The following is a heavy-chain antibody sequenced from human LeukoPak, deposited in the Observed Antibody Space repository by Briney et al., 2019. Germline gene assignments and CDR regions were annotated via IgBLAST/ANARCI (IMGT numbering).Heavy chain of an antibody. CDR2: ISGGGART. Sequence: GGSLRLSCGASGFTFSSYAVSWVRQAPGKGLEWVSSISGGGARTYYADSVKGRFTISRDNSKNTLYLQMNSLRAEDTAVYYCARDSRSAFDSWGQGTLVTVSS. CDR3: ARDSRSAFDS. V-gene: IGHV3-23*01. J-gene: IGHJ4*02. CDR1: GFTFSSYA.